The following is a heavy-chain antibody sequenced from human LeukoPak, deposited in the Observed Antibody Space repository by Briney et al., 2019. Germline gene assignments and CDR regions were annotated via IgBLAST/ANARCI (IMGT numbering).Heavy chain of an antibody. Sequence: LGGSLRLSCAASGFTFSSYGMHWVRQAPGKGLEWVASLYYDGSNQNYADSVKGRFTISRDNSKSTLYLQMNNLRTDDTAVYYCAKDCGGDCQVYKWGQGSLVTVSS. CDR2: LYYDGSNQ. CDR1: GFTFSSYG. V-gene: IGHV3-30*02. J-gene: IGHJ4*02. D-gene: IGHD2-21*02. CDR3: AKDCGGDCQVYK.